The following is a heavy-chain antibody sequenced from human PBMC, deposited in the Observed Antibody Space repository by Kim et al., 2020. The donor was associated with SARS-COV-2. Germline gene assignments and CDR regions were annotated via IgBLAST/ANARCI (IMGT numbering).Heavy chain of an antibody. D-gene: IGHD5-18*01. V-gene: IGHV4-59*08. CDR1: GGSISHNF. Sequence: SETLSLSCTVSGGSISHNFWSWIRQPPGKGLEWIGHIYYSGSTTYNPSLKSRVSMSVDTSKSQFSLQLSSVTAADTAVYYCAKQSQNADGTKLWFDYWGQGTLVTVSS. J-gene: IGHJ4*02. CDR3: AKQSQNADGTKLWFDY. CDR2: IYYSGST.